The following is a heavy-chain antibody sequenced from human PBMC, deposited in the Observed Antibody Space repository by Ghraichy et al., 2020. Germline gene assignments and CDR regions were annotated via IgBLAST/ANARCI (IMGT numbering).Heavy chain of an antibody. V-gene: IGHV3-7*01. Sequence: GGSLRLSCAASGFSISRYWMSWVRQTPGGGLEWVANIHPDGSETYYVYSVKGRFTISRDNGKNTLYLQMDSLRVEDTAVYYCAREPWSFDMWGQGTMVTVSS. CDR1: GFSISRYW. J-gene: IGHJ3*02. CDR3: AREPWSFDM. CDR2: IHPDGSET.